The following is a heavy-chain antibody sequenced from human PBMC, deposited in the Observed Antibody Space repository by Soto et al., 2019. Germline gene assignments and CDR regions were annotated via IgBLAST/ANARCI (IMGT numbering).Heavy chain of an antibody. V-gene: IGHV3-11*01. CDR3: ARDGVDYDILTGYYHHYYGMDV. CDR2: ISSSGSTI. Sequence: GSLRLSCAASGFTFSDYYMSWIRQAPGNGLECVSYISSSGSTIYYADSVKGRFTISRDNAKNSLYLQMNSLRAEDTAVYYCARDGVDYDILTGYYHHYYGMDVWGQGTTVTVSS. J-gene: IGHJ6*02. CDR1: GFTFSDYY. D-gene: IGHD3-9*01.